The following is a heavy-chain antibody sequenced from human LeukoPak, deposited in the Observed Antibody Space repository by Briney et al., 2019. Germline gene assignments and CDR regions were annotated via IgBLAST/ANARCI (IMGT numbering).Heavy chain of an antibody. CDR3: ARDSSSYGSYSSSWYPYDY. CDR2: LIPIFGTA. J-gene: IGHJ4*02. Sequence: SVKVSCKASGGTFSSYAISWVRQAPGQGLEWMGWLIPIFGTANYAQKFQGRVTITADESTSTAYMELSSLRSEDTAVYYCARDSSSYGSYSSSWYPYDYWGQGTLVTVSS. V-gene: IGHV1-69*13. D-gene: IGHD6-13*01. CDR1: GGTFSSYA.